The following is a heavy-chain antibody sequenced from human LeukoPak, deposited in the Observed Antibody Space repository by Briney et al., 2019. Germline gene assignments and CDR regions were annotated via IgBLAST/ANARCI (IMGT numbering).Heavy chain of an antibody. V-gene: IGHV4-59*01. D-gene: IGHD5-18*01. CDR3: ARLLVDTAMVFRYYYFDY. CDR2: IHYSGST. CDR1: GRSISSYY. J-gene: IGHJ4*02. Sequence: PSETLSLTCTVSGRSISSYYWSWIRQPPGKGLEWIGYIHYSGSTNYNPSLKSRVTISVDTSKNQFSLKLSSVTAADTAVYYCARLLVDTAMVFRYYYFDYWGQGTLVTVSS.